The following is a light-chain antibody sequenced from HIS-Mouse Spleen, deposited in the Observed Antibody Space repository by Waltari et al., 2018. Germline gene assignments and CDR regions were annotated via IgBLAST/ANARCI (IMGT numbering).Light chain of an antibody. V-gene: IGLV1-47*01. CDR1: SPNIRSNY. Sequence: QSVLTQPPSASGTPGQSVTISSSGRSPNIRSNYLYLYQQLPGTAPKLLIYRNNQRPSGVPDRFSGSKSGTSASLAISGLRSEDEADYYCAAWDDSLSGPVFGGGTKLTVL. CDR3: AAWDDSLSGPV. CDR2: RNN. J-gene: IGLJ3*02.